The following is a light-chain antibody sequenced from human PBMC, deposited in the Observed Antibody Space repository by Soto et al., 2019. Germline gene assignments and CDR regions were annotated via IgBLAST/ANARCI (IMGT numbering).Light chain of an antibody. V-gene: IGKV3-11*01. J-gene: IGKJ4*01. CDR2: DAS. CDR3: QQRSHWTPALT. CDR1: QSVSSY. Sequence: EIVLTQSPATLSLSPGERATLSCRASQSVSSYLAWYQQKPGQAPRLLIYDASNRATGIPARFSGSGSGTDFTLTISSREPEDFEVYYCQQRSHWTPALTFGGGTKVEIK.